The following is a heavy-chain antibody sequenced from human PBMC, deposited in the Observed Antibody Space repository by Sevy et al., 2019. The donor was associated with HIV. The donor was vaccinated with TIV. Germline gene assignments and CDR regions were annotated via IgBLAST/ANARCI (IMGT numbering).Heavy chain of an antibody. CDR2: ISGGGGST. CDR1: GFTFSSYA. CDR3: AKDAREWELLAFYFDY. V-gene: IGHV3-23*01. Sequence: GGSLRLSCAASGFTFSSYAMSWVRQAPGKGLEWVSAISGGGGSTYYADSVKGRFTISRDNSKNTLYLQMNSLRAEDTAVYYCAKDAREWELLAFYFDYWGQGTLVTVSS. D-gene: IGHD1-26*01. J-gene: IGHJ4*02.